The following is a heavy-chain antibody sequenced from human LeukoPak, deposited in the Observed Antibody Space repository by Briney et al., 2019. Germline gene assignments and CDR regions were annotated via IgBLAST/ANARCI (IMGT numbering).Heavy chain of an antibody. D-gene: IGHD6-19*01. CDR1: GFTVSSNY. V-gene: IGHV3-53*01. J-gene: IGHJ6*02. CDR2: IYGGGST. Sequence: GGSLRLSCAASGFTVSSNYMSWVRQAPGKGLEWVSVIYGGGSTYYADSVKGRFTISRDNSKNTLYLQMNSLRAEDTAVYYCARHGMGNPYSSGWYLYYGMDVWGQGTTVTVSS. CDR3: ARHGMGNPYSSGWYLYYGMDV.